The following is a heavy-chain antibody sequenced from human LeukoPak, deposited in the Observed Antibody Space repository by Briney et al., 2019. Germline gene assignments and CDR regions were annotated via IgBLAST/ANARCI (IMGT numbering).Heavy chain of an antibody. CDR2: IFPGGGEI. D-gene: IGHD4-23*01. CDR1: GFTFSTFA. J-gene: IGHJ1*01. Sequence: GGSLRLSCAASGFTFSTFAMIWVRQPPGKGLEWVSSIFPGGGEIHYADSVRGRFTISRDNSKSTLSLQMNSLRAEDTAVYYCARGDSTVTPKYFQYWGQGTLVTVSS. CDR3: ARGDSTVTPKYFQY. V-gene: IGHV3-23*01.